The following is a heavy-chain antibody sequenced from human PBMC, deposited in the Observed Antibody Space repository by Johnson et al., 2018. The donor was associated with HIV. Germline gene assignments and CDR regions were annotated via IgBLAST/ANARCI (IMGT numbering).Heavy chain of an antibody. CDR3: ASLQDIVVVPAAIGAFDI. CDR1: GFTFSSYA. J-gene: IGHJ3*02. V-gene: IGHV3-30-3*01. CDR2: ISYDGSNK. Sequence: QVQLVESGGGVVQPGRSLRLSCAASGFTFSSYAMHWVRQAPGKGLEWVAVISYDGSNKYYADSVKGRFTISRDNSNNTLYLQMNSLRAEDTAVYYCASLQDIVVVPAAIGAFDIWGQGTMVTVSS. D-gene: IGHD2-2*02.